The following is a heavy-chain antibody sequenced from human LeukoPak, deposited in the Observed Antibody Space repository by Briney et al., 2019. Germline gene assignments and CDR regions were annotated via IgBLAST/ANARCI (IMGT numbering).Heavy chain of an antibody. CDR1: GGSFSGYY. D-gene: IGHD2-8*01. Sequence: PSETLSLTCAVYGGSFSGYYWSWIRQPPGNGLEWIGEINHSGSTNYNPSLKSRVTMSVDTSKNQFSLKLSSVTAADTAVYYCARDGPNAVHHYFDYWGQGTLVTVSS. CDR3: ARDGPNAVHHYFDY. CDR2: INHSGST. J-gene: IGHJ4*02. V-gene: IGHV4-34*01.